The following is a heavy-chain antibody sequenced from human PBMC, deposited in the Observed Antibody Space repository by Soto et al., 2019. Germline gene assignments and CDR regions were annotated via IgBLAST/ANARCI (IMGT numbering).Heavy chain of an antibody. J-gene: IGHJ4*02. CDR1: GGSMRNYF. Sequence: SETLSLTCTVSGGSMRNYFWTWIRQPPGKGLEWIGYIHYSGTTSFFPSYNPSLRSRVTISEDTSKNQFSLKLLSVTTADTAVYFCAAGEASSRNLAPYYLDFWGQGTLGTVSS. CDR3: AAGEASSRNLAPYYLDF. V-gene: IGHV4-59*01. CDR2: IHYSGTT. D-gene: IGHD6-13*01.